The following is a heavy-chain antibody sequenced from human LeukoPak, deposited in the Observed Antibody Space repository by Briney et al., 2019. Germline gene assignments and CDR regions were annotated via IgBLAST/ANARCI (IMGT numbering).Heavy chain of an antibody. CDR2: FDPEDGET. CDR1: GYTLTELS. CDR3: ARGSGNPHGYYYYGMDV. J-gene: IGHJ6*02. Sequence: ASVTVSCKVSGYTLTELSMHWVRQAPGKGLEWMGGFDPEDGETIYAQKFQGRVTMTEDTSTDTAYMELSSLRSEDTAVYYCARGSGNPHGYYYYGMDVWGQGTTVTVSS. V-gene: IGHV1-24*01. D-gene: IGHD4-23*01.